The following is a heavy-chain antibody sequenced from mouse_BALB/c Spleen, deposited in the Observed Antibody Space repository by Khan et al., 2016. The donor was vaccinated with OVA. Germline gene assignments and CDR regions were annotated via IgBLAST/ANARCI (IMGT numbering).Heavy chain of an antibody. CDR3: ARSLSSAGYFDV. Sequence: EVELVESGGGLVQPGGSRKLSCAASGFTFSSFGMHWVRQAPEKGLEWVAYVSFGSATTYYADTVKGRFTISRDNPKNTLFLQMTSLRSEDTAIYYCARSLSSAGYFDVWGAGTTVTVSS. J-gene: IGHJ1*01. CDR1: GFTFSSFG. CDR2: VSFGSATT. V-gene: IGHV5-17*02.